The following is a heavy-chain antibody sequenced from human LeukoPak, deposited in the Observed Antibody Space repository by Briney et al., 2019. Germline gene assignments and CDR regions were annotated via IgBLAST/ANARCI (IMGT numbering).Heavy chain of an antibody. D-gene: IGHD3-10*01. J-gene: IGHJ4*02. CDR1: GFNFSIYS. V-gene: IGHV3-48*01. CDR3: AKDLSRKKYYYGSGSYPPSFDY. Sequence: GGSLRLSCAASGFNFSIYSMNWVRQAPGKGLEWVSYITRSSTTIYYADSVKGRFTISRDNAKNSLYLQMNSLRAEDTALYYCAKDLSRKKYYYGSGSYPPSFDYWGQGTLVTVSS. CDR2: ITRSSTTI.